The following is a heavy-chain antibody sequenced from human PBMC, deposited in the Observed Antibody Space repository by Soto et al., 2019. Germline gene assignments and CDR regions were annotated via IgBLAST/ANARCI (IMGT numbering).Heavy chain of an antibody. CDR3: AEWLVLDA. CDR1: GFTFSSYG. D-gene: IGHD6-19*01. CDR2: ISFDGSNK. J-gene: IGHJ5*02. Sequence: PGGSLRLSCAASGFTFSSYGMHWVRQAPGKGLAWVAVISFDGSNKYYADSVKGRFTISRDNSKNKLYLQMNSLRAEDTAVYYCAEWLVLDAWGQGTLVTVSS. V-gene: IGHV3-30*03.